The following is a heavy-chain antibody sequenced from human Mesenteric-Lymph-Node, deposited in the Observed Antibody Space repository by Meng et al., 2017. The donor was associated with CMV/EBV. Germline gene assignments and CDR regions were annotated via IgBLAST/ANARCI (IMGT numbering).Heavy chain of an antibody. CDR3: ARGGIADRLSV. D-gene: IGHD6-6*01. Sequence: SLTCAVYGGSFSGHYWTWIRQPPGRGLEWIGEINHSGDITYHPSLKSRVTISVDTSTNQFSLKLSSVTAADTAVYYCARGGIADRLSVWGQGALVTVSS. J-gene: IGHJ4*02. V-gene: IGHV4-34*01. CDR1: GGSFSGHY. CDR2: INHSGDI.